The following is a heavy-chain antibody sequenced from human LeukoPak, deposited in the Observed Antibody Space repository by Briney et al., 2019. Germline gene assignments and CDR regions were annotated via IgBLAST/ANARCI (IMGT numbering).Heavy chain of an antibody. CDR2: ISGSTNST. J-gene: IGHJ4*02. CDR3: TRQGDRIAVADTN. V-gene: IGHV3-23*01. Sequence: GGSLRLSCAASGFTFSSYAVSWVRQAPGKGLEWVSVISGSTNSTYNADSVKGRFTISRDNSKNTLYLQMNSLRAEDTAVYYCTRQGDRIAVADTNWGQGTWSPSPQ. CDR1: GFTFSSYA. D-gene: IGHD6-19*01.